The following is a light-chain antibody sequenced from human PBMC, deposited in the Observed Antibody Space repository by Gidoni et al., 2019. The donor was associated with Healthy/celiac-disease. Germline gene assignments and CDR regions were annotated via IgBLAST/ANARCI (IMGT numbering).Light chain of an antibody. CDR3: QQYNNWPRT. CDR1: QSVSSN. CDR2: GAS. V-gene: IGKV3-15*01. J-gene: IGKJ1*01. Sequence: EMVITRSPATLSVSPGERATLSCRASQSVSSNLAWYQQKPGQAPRLLIYGASTRATGIPARFSGSGSGTEFTLTISSLQSEDFAVYYCQQYNNWPRTFGQGTKVEIK.